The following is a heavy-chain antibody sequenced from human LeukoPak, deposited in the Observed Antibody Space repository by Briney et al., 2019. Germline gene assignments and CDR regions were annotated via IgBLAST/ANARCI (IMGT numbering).Heavy chain of an antibody. CDR3: ARDQWERAAAGSFDY. CDR1: GGSISSSSYY. Sequence: SETLSLTCTVSGGSISSSSYYWGWIRQPPGKGLEWIGSIYYSGSTYYNPSLKSRVTISVDTSKNQFSLKVTSVTAADTAVYHCARDQWERAAAGSFDYWGQGTLVTVSS. D-gene: IGHD6-13*01. CDR2: IYYSGST. J-gene: IGHJ4*02. V-gene: IGHV4-39*07.